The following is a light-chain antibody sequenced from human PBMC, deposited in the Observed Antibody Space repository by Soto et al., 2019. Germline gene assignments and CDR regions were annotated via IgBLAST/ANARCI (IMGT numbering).Light chain of an antibody. CDR2: DAS. Sequence: DIQMTQSPSSLSASVGDRVTITCRANQSISDYLNWYQQKPGKAPKLLIYDASNLETGVPSRFSGGGSGTDFTFTISSLQPEDIATYYCQQYDNLPTFGQGTKVDIK. CDR3: QQYDNLPT. J-gene: IGKJ1*01. CDR1: QSISDY. V-gene: IGKV1-33*01.